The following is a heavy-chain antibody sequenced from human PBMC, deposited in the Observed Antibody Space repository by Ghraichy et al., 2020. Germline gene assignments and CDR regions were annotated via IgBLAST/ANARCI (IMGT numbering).Heavy chain of an antibody. CDR3: ATGILGADYFFDY. Sequence: SETLSLTCTVSGDSISSYSWSWIRQPPGQGLEWIGYIYYSGSTKYNPSLKSRVTISADTSKNQVYLKVRSVTAADTAVYYCATGILGADYFFDYWGQGSLVTVSS. V-gene: IGHV4-59*01. J-gene: IGHJ4*02. CDR2: IYYSGST. CDR1: GDSISSYS. D-gene: IGHD1-26*01.